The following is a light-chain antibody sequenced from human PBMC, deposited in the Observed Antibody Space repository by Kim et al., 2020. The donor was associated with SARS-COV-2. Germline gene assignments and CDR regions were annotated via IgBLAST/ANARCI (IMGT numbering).Light chain of an antibody. CDR3: QQYSSSPPT. J-gene: IGKJ1*01. Sequence: EIVLTQSPGTLSLSPGERATLSCRASQSVSSNYLAWYQQKPGQAPRLLIYGASNRATGTPDRFSGSGSGTDFTLTISRLEPEDFVVYYCQQYSSSPPTFGQGTKVDIK. CDR2: GAS. CDR1: QSVSSNY. V-gene: IGKV3-20*01.